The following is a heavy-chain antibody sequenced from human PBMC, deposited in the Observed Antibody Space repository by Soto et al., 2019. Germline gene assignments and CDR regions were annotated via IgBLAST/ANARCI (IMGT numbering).Heavy chain of an antibody. CDR1: GFTFSNYW. D-gene: IGHD6-13*01. J-gene: IGHJ4*02. CDR2: INSDGSGT. CDR3: VRAVAAAGFVY. V-gene: IGHV3-74*01. Sequence: EVQLVESGGGLVQPGGSLRLSCAASGFTFSNYWMHWVRQAPGKGLVWVSRINSDGSGTTYADSVKGRFSISRDNAKNTLDRQMDSLRAEDTALYYCVRAVAAAGFVYWGQGTLVTVSS.